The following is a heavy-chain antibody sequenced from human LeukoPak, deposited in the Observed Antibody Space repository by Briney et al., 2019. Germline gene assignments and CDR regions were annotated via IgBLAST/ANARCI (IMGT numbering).Heavy chain of an antibody. V-gene: IGHV3-23*01. J-gene: IGHJ4*02. CDR1: GFTFTSYA. Sequence: GGSLRLSCAASGFTFTSYAMSWVRQAPGKRLEWVSAISGSGGSTYYAKSVKGRFTISRDNSKNTLYLQMNSLRAEDTAVYYCAKDPLVSSQEYFDYWGQGTLVTVSS. CDR2: ISGSGGST. CDR3: AKDPLVSSQEYFDY. D-gene: IGHD2-2*01.